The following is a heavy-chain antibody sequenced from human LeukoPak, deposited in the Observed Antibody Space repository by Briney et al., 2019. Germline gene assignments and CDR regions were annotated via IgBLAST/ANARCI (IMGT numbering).Heavy chain of an antibody. Sequence: GGSLRLSCAASGFTFSSYEMNWVRQAPGKGLEWVSYISSSGSTIYYADSVKGRFTISRDNAKNSLYLQMNSLRAEDTAVYYCAELAITMIGGVWGKGTTVTISP. J-gene: IGHJ6*04. CDR2: ISSSGSTI. CDR3: AELAITMIGGV. CDR1: GFTFSSYE. D-gene: IGHD3-10*02. V-gene: IGHV3-48*03.